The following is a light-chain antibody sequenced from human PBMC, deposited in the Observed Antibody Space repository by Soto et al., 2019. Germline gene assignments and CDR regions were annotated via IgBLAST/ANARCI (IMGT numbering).Light chain of an antibody. J-gene: IGKJ1*01. CDR2: DAS. Sequence: DIQMTQPPSTLSASVGDTVTVTGRASQSVSGWLAWYQQKPGEAPKLLIYDASALPRGVPSRFSGSGSGTKFTLTIASLQPDDFATYYCQHCETFSGTFGPGTKVDIK. CDR3: QHCETFSGT. CDR1: QSVSGW. V-gene: IGKV1-5*01.